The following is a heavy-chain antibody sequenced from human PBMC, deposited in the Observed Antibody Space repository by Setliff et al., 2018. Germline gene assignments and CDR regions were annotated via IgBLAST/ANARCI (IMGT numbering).Heavy chain of an antibody. Sequence: SETLSLTCTVSGGSISSSGYYWGWIRQPPGKGLEWIGSVYYSGATNFNPSLNSRVTISVDTSKNQFSLRLTSVTAADTAVYYCASSQFYINFGSWGQGTLVTAPQ. CDR3: ASSQFYINFGS. J-gene: IGHJ4*02. D-gene: IGHD1-1*01. CDR1: GGSISSSGYY. CDR2: VYYSGAT. V-gene: IGHV4-39*01.